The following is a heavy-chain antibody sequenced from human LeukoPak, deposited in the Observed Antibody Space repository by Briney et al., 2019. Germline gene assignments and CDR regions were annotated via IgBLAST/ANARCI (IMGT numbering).Heavy chain of an antibody. CDR1: GYTFTSYY. CDR2: INPSGGST. J-gene: IGHJ4*02. D-gene: IGHD6-19*01. Sequence: ASVKVSCKASGYTFTSYYMHWVRQAPGQGLEWMGIINPSGGSTSYAQKFQGRVTMTRDTSTSTVYMELSSLRSEDTAVYYCARVPGIAVAGVAFDYWGQGTLVTVSS. CDR3: ARVPGIAVAGVAFDY. V-gene: IGHV1-46*01.